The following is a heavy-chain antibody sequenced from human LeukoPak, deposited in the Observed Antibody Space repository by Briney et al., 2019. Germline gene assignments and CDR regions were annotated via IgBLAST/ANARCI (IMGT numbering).Heavy chain of an antibody. CDR2: INAGNGNT. V-gene: IGHV1-3*01. J-gene: IGHJ6*02. CDR3: ARRQGSCNNGVCYTLYDMDV. CDR1: GYTFTSYA. Sequence: ASVKVSCTASGYTFTSYAMHWVRQAPGQRLEWMGWINAGNGNTKYSQKFQGRVTITRDTSASTAYMELSSLRSEDTAVYYCARRQGSCNNGVCYTLYDMDVWGQGTTVIVSS. D-gene: IGHD2-8*01.